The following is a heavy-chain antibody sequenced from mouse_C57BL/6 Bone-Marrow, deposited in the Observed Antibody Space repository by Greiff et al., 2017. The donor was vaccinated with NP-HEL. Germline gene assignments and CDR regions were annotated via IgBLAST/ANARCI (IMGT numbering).Heavy chain of an antibody. CDR2: IDPETGGT. V-gene: IGHV1-15*01. J-gene: IGHJ3*01. Sequence: QVQLQQSGAELVRPGASVTLSCKASGYTFTDYEMHWVKQTPVQGLEWIGAIDPETGGTAYNQKFKGKAILTADKSSSTAYMELRSLTSEDSAVYYCTRWGNFAYWGQGTLVTVSA. CDR1: GYTFTDYE. CDR3: TRWGNFAY.